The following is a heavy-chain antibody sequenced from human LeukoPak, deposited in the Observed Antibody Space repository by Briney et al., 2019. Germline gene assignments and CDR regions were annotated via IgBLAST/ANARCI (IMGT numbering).Heavy chain of an antibody. CDR2: ISYDGSNK. CDR3: ASDPSQAYYFDY. Sequence: GGSLRLSCAASGFTFSTCAMHWVRQAPGKGLEWVAVISYDGSNKFYADSVKGRFTISRDNSKNTLYLQMNSLRAEDTAVYYCASDPSQAYYFDYWGQGTLVTVSS. J-gene: IGHJ4*02. CDR1: GFTFSTCA. V-gene: IGHV3-30-3*01.